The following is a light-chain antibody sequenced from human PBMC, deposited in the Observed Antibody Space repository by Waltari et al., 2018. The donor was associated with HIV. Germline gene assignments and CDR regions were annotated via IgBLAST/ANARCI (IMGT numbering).Light chain of an antibody. CDR1: SSNLGRNT. V-gene: IGLV1-44*01. Sequence: QSVLTQPPSASGTPGPRGTISCSGGSSNLGRNTVNWFQQLPRTAPKLLIYNNDQRPSGVPDRFSGSKSGTSASLAISGLQSEDEADYYCAAWDDSLNGYVFGTGTKVTVL. CDR3: AAWDDSLNGYV. CDR2: NND. J-gene: IGLJ1*01.